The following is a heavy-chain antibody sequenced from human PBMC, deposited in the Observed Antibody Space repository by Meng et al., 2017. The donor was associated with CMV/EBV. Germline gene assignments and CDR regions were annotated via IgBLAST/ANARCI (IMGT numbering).Heavy chain of an antibody. V-gene: IGHV1-69*12. CDR2: IIPIFGTA. J-gene: IGHJ5*02. CDR3: ARGPLGEYSNYDAP. D-gene: IGHD4-11*01. Sequence: VRRGLSVAGLKQPGSSVKASCMSSVGSFSCYVIRWVSQAPGQGLEWMGGIIPIFGTANYAQKFQGRVTITADESTSTAYLELSSLRSEDTAVYYCARGPLGEYSNYDAPWGQGTLVTVSS. CDR1: VGSFSCYV.